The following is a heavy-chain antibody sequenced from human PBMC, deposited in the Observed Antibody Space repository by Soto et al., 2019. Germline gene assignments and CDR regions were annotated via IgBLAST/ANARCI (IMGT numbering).Heavy chain of an antibody. D-gene: IGHD4-17*01. J-gene: IGHJ6*02. Sequence: QVQLQESGPGLVKPSGTLSLTCAVSGGSISSSNWWSWVRQPPGKGLEWMGEIYPSGSTNYNPSLKSRVTISLDKSKKQFSRKLSSVTAADTAVYYCARDPGDGDYEGYYYYGMDVWGQGTTVTVSS. V-gene: IGHV4-4*02. CDR2: IYPSGST. CDR3: ARDPGDGDYEGYYYYGMDV. CDR1: GGSISSSNW.